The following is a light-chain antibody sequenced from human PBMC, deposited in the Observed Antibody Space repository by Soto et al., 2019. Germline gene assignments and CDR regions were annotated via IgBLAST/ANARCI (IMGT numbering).Light chain of an antibody. CDR3: QQYDNLPPFT. CDR2: DAS. J-gene: IGKJ3*01. CDR1: QDISNY. Sequence: DLPMTPSPSSLSASVGDRVTITCQASQDISNYLNWYQQKPGKAPKLLIYDASNLETGVPSRFSGSGSGTDFTFTISSLQPEDIATYYCQQYDNLPPFTFGPGTKVDIK. V-gene: IGKV1-33*01.